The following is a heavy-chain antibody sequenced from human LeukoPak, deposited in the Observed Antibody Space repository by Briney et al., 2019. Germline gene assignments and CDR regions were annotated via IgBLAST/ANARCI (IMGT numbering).Heavy chain of an antibody. CDR3: ARDVRGPHDF. D-gene: IGHD2/OR15-2a*01. V-gene: IGHV3-74*01. J-gene: IGHJ4*02. CDR1: GFTVSSSY. Sequence: GGSLRLSCAASGFTVSSSYMSWVRQAPGKGLVWVSRVDPDGNTDYADSVKGRFTISRDNAKNTLYLQMNSLRAEDTAVYRCARDVRGPHDFWGQGTLVTVSS. CDR2: VDPDGNT.